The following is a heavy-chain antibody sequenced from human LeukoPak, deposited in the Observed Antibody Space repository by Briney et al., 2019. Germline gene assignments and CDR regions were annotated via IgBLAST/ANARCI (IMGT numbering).Heavy chain of an antibody. J-gene: IGHJ4*02. V-gene: IGHV3-11*06. CDR2: VSDSGSNT. CDR3: ARNYYGSGSYYLLGY. Sequence: GGSLRLSCGASGFSFSDYYMSWVRQAPGKGLEWVSYVSDSGSNTKYADSVKGRFTISRDNAKNSLYLQMNSLRDEDTAVYYCARNYYGSGSYYLLGYWGQGTLVTVSS. D-gene: IGHD3-10*01. CDR1: GFSFSDYY.